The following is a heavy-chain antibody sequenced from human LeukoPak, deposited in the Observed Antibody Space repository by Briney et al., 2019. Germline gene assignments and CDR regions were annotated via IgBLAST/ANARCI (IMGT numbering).Heavy chain of an antibody. CDR2: INHSGST. J-gene: IGHJ6*03. D-gene: IGHD6-6*01. CDR1: GGSFSGYY. Sequence: SETLSLTCAVYGGSFSGYYWSWIRQPPGKGLEWIGEINHSGSTNYNPSLKSRVTISVGTSKNQFSLKLSSVTAADTAVYYCARVGSIWQPVHYYYYYMDVWGKGTTVTVSS. CDR3: ARVGSIWQPVHYYYYYMDV. V-gene: IGHV4-34*01.